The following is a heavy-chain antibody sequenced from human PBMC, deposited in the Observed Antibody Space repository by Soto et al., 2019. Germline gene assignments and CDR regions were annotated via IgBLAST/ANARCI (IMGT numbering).Heavy chain of an antibody. J-gene: IGHJ3*02. Sequence: QVQLQESGPGLVKPSQTLSLTCTVSGYSISNGGYYWSWIRQRPGAGLEWLGYIYYSGSTYYNPSLKSRPSISVDTSKNQFSLKVNSVTAADTAVYYCARTTDAFDIWGQGTMVTVSS. CDR1: GYSISNGGYY. V-gene: IGHV4-31*03. CDR2: IYYSGST. D-gene: IGHD1-1*01. CDR3: ARTTDAFDI.